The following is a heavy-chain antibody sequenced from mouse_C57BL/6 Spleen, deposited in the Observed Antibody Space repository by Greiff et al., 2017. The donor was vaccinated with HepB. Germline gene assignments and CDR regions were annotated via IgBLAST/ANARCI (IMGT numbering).Heavy chain of an antibody. V-gene: IGHV1-52*01. CDR2: IDPSDSET. Sequence: QVQLKQPGAELVRPGSSVKLSCKASGYTFTSYWMHWVKQRPIQGLEWIGNIDPSDSETHYNQKFKDKATLTVDKSSSTAYMQLSSLTSEDSAVYYCAREGTHKAMDYWGQGTSVTVSS. CDR3: AREGTHKAMDY. J-gene: IGHJ4*01. CDR1: GYTFTSYW.